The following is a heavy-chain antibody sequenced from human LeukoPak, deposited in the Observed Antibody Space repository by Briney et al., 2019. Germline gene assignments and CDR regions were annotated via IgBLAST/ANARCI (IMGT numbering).Heavy chain of an antibody. Sequence: PGGSLRLSCAASGFTFSSNYMSWVRQTPGKGLEWVSVIYSDDSTYYADSVKGRFTISRDNSKNTLYLQMNSLRAGDTAVYYCARVQGGGLPRWYWGQGTLVTVSS. CDR2: IYSDDST. CDR1: GFTFSSNY. J-gene: IGHJ4*02. CDR3: ARVQGGGLPRWY. D-gene: IGHD2-15*01. V-gene: IGHV3-66*01.